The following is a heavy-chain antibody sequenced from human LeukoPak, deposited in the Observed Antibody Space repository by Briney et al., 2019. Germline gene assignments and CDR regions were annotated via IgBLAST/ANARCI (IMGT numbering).Heavy chain of an antibody. CDR2: ISYDGSNK. J-gene: IGHJ5*02. D-gene: IGHD3-10*01. CDR3: AKVALWFGENWFDP. CDR1: GFTFSSYG. Sequence: GGSLRLSCAASGFTFSSYGMHWVRQAPGKGLEWVAVISYDGSNKYYADSVKGRFTISRDNSKNTLYLQMNSLRAEDTAVYYCAKVALWFGENWFDPWGQGTLVTVSP. V-gene: IGHV3-30*18.